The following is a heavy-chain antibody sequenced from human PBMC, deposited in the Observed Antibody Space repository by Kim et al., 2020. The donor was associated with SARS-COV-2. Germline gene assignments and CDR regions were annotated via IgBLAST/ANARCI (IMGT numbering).Heavy chain of an antibody. Sequence: SETLSLTCTVSGGSFSSSSYYWGWIRQPPGKGLEWIVSISYSGNTYYSPSLKSRVTISVDTSRNQFSLRLSSVTATDTAVYYCARHVQGLGLDSRGQGT. CDR2: ISYSGNT. J-gene: IGHJ4*02. CDR1: GGSFSSSSYY. V-gene: IGHV4-39*01. D-gene: IGHD3-10*02. CDR3: ARHVQGLGLDS.